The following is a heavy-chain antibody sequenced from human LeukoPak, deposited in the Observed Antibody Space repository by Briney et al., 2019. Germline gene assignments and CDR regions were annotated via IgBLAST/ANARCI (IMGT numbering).Heavy chain of an antibody. Sequence: SQTLSLTCAISGDSVSSNSAAWNWIRQSPSRGLEWLGRTYYRSKWYNDYAVSVKSRITINPDTSKNQFSLQLNSATPEDTAVYYCARDESGDYGDYLDAFDIWGQGTMVTVSS. CDR2: TYYRSKWYN. V-gene: IGHV6-1*01. CDR1: GDSVSSNSAA. D-gene: IGHD4-17*01. J-gene: IGHJ3*02. CDR3: ARDESGDYGDYLDAFDI.